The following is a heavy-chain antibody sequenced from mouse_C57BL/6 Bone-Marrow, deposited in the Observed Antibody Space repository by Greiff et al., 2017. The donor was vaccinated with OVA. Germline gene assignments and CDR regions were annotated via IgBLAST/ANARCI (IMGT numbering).Heavy chain of an antibody. Sequence: QVQLQQPGTELVKPGASVKLSCKASGYTFTSYWMHWVKQSPGQGLEWIGIINPRNGGTKYNEKFKSKATLTVDKSSSTAYMQLISLTSEDSAVFYCARSYYGSSYPWFAYWGTGTLVTVSA. CDR1: GYTFTSYW. D-gene: IGHD1-1*01. J-gene: IGHJ3*01. V-gene: IGHV1-53*01. CDR2: INPRNGGT. CDR3: ARSYYGSSYPWFAY.